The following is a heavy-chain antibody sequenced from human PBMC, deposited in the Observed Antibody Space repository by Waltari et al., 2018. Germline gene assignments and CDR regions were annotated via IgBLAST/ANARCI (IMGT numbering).Heavy chain of an antibody. V-gene: IGHV3-53*01. J-gene: IGHJ2*01. Sequence: EVQLVQSGGGLIQPGGSLSLSCAASGFTVSRWYMRWVRQAPGKALEWVSVVYRDGSTYYADSVKGRFTISRDNSKNTLYLQMNSLRAEDTAMYYCARDVLPSAGRPEVDFYLDLWGRGTLVTVSS. CDR2: VYRDGST. CDR3: ARDVLPSAGRPEVDFYLDL. CDR1: GFTVSRWY. D-gene: IGHD6-6*01.